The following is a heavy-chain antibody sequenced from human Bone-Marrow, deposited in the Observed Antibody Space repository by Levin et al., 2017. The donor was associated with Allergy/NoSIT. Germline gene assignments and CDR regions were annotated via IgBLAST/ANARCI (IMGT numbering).Heavy chain of an antibody. V-gene: IGHV1-18*04. CDR3: ARGDCYSGSCYGPDWFDP. CDR2: ISAYDNNT. CDR1: GYSFSSYA. Sequence: GGSLRLSCKAFGYSFSSYAMSWVRQAPGHGLEWMGWISAYDNNTRYAQNFQGRVTMTTDTSTSTAYMELMSLRSDDTAIYYCARGDCYSGSCYGPDWFDPWGQGTQVTVSS. D-gene: IGHD2-15*01. J-gene: IGHJ5*02.